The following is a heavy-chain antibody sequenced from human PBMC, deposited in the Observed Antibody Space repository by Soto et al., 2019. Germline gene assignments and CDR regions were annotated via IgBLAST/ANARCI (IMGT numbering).Heavy chain of an antibody. CDR3: ARGLTRFGEPTDPCDV. CDR2: ISGYNGNT. CDR1: GYEFDNYG. Sequence: QVQLVQSGAEVKNPGASVTVSCKASGYEFDNYGISWVRQAPGQGLEWMGWISGYNGNTNSAENFHGRVTMTRDTSTRIAYMELKSLRSDDTAVYYCARGLTRFGEPTDPCDVWGQGTMVTVSS. D-gene: IGHD3-10*01. V-gene: IGHV1-18*01. J-gene: IGHJ3*01.